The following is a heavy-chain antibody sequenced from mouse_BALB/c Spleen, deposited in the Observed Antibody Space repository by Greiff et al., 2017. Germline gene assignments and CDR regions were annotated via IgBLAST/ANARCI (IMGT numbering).Heavy chain of an antibody. J-gene: IGHJ4*01. CDR1: GFNINDSS. CDR3: ASRVYGYILEAMDY. CDR2: IDPANGNT. V-gene: IGHV14-3*02. D-gene: IGHD1-2*01. Sequence: EVQLQQSGAELVKPGASVKLSCTASGFNINDSSMHWVKQRPEQGLEWIGRIDPANGNTKYDPKFQGKATITADTSSNTAYLQLSSLTSEAAAVYYCASRVYGYILEAMDYWGQGTSVTVSS.